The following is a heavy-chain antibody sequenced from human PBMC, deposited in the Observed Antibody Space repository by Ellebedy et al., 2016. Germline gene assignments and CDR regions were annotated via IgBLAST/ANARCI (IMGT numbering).Heavy chain of an antibody. Sequence: GGSLRLSCAASGFTFSSYSMNWVRQAPGKGLEWVSYISSSSSTIYYADSVKGRFTISRDNAKNSLYLQMNSLRDEDTAVYYCARDGMSDGAWGYSYAIMGYGMDVWGQGTTVTVSS. J-gene: IGHJ6*02. V-gene: IGHV3-48*02. D-gene: IGHD5-18*01. CDR1: GFTFSSYS. CDR3: ARDGMSDGAWGYSYAIMGYGMDV. CDR2: ISSSSSTI.